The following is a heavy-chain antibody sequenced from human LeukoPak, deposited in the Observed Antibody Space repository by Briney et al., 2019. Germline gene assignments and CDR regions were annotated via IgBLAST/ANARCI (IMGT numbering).Heavy chain of an antibody. Sequence: SETLSLTCTVSGGSISSSDSYWAWVRRPPGKGLEWIGSICFSRTTYYNPSLKSRVTMSIDTSKNHFSLKVASVTAADTAVYYCGRHFPETGRDEQPLEYWGQGSLFTVSS. CDR2: ICFSRTT. V-gene: IGHV4-39*01. D-gene: IGHD3-10*01. CDR3: GRHFPETGRDEQPLEY. J-gene: IGHJ4*02. CDR1: GGSISSSDSY.